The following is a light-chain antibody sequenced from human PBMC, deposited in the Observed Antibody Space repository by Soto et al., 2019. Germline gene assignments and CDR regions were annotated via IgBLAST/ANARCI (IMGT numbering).Light chain of an antibody. V-gene: IGKV3-11*01. CDR2: DAS. J-gene: IGKJ4*01. Sequence: EIVLTQSPATLSLSPGERATLSCRASQSVGYFLAWYQQKPGQAPRLLIYDASNRATGVPARFTGSGSGTDFTLTISSLEPEDFAVYYCQQRSTWPPSLSFGGGTRVEI. CDR1: QSVGYF. CDR3: QQRSTWPPSLS.